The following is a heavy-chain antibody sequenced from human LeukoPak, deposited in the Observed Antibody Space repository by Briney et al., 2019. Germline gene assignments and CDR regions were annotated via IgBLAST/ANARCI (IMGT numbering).Heavy chain of an antibody. V-gene: IGHV4-34*01. CDR1: GGSFSGYY. CDR3: ARLDIVATSVDY. J-gene: IGHJ4*02. Sequence: PSETLSLTCAVYGGSFSGYYWSWIRQPPGKGLEWIGEINHSGSTNYNPSLKSRVTISVDTSKYQFSLKLSSVTAADTAVYYCARLDIVATSVDYWGQGTLVTVSS. D-gene: IGHD5-12*01. CDR2: INHSGST.